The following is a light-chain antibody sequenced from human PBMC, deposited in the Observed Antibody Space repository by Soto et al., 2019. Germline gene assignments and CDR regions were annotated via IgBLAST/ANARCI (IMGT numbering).Light chain of an antibody. V-gene: IGLV2-23*01. Sequence: QSALTQPASVSGSPGQSITIACTGTSNDVGRYNLVSWYQQDPGKAPKLIIYEDIERPSGVSNRFSGAKSGNTASLTISGLQTEDEADYYCCSYAGGTSVVFGGGTKVTVL. J-gene: IGLJ2*01. CDR2: EDI. CDR1: SNDVGRYNL. CDR3: CSYAGGTSVV.